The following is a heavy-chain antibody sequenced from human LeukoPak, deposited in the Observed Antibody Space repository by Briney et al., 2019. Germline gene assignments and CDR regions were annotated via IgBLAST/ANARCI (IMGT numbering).Heavy chain of an antibody. J-gene: IGHJ6*02. CDR2: IDPSGGST. D-gene: IGHD5-18*01. Sequence: ASVKVSCKASGYTFTSHSIHWVRQAPGQGLEWMGIIDPSGGSTSYAQKFQGRVTMTRDTSTNIAYMELSSLRSEDTALYYCARDSPTATDYYYYYGMDVWGQGTTVTVSS. CDR1: GYTFTSHS. CDR3: ARDSPTATDYYYYYGMDV. V-gene: IGHV1-46*01.